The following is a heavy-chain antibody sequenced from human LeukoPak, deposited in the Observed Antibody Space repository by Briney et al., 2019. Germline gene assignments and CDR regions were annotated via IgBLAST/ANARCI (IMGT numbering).Heavy chain of an antibody. V-gene: IGHV3-23*01. CDR2: ISSTGGNT. D-gene: IGHD3-10*01. CDR1: GCTFSGYA. CDR3: AKDFSLGSHNWFDP. J-gene: IGHJ5*02. Sequence: PGGSLRLSCAASGCTFSGYAMSWVRQAPGKGLEWVSAISSTGGNTYYADSVKGRFTISIDNSKNTLYLQMNSLRADDTAVYYCAKDFSLGSHNWFDPWGQGTLVTVS.